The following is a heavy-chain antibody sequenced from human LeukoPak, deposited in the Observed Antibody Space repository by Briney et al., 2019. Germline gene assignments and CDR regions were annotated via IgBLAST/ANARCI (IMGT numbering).Heavy chain of an antibody. CDR1: GFTFSSYD. J-gene: IGHJ4*02. CDR3: ARSVLTGYSEAFDY. V-gene: IGHV3-13*01. Sequence: GGSLRLSCAASGFTFSSYDMHWVRQATGKGLEWVSAIGTAGDTYYPGSVKGRFTISRENAKNSLYLQMNSLRAGDTAVYYCARSVLTGYSEAFDYWGQGTLVTVSS. D-gene: IGHD3-9*01. CDR2: IGTAGDT.